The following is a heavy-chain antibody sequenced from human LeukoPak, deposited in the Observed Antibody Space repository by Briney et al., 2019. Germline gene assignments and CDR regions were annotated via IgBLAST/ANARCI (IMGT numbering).Heavy chain of an antibody. CDR2: ISAYNGNT. CDR3: ARDFQGGLTGYYPLFWFDP. Sequence: GASVKVSCKASGYTSTSYGISWVRQAPGQGLEWMGWISAYNGNTNYAQKLQGRVTMTTDTSTSTAYMELRSLRSDDTAVYYCARDFQGGLTGYYPLFWFDPWGQGTLVTVSS. J-gene: IGHJ5*02. CDR1: GYTSTSYG. V-gene: IGHV1-18*01. D-gene: IGHD3-9*01.